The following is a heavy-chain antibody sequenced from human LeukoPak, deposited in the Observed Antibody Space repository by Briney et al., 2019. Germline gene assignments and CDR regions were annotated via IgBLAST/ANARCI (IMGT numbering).Heavy chain of an antibody. CDR2: MNPYSGGT. CDR1: GYIFDDYD. V-gene: IGHV1-8*01. D-gene: IGHD1-14*01. CDR3: ARFHRHQLPKSDY. Sequence: GASVKVSCKTSGYIFDDYDINWVRQATGQGLEWMGWMNPYSGGTGYAQKFQGRVTMTRDTSISTAYMELSSLTSEDTAVYYCARFHRHQLPKSDYWGQGTLVTVSS. J-gene: IGHJ4*02.